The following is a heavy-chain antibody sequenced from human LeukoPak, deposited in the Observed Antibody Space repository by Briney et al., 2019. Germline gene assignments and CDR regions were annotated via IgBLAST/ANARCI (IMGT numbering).Heavy chain of an antibody. CDR3: ARVGATNCSSTSCRYYYYYHMDV. Sequence: GASVKVSCKASGGTFSSYAISWVRQAPGQGLEWMGGIIPIFGTANYAQKFQGRVTITADESTSTAYMELSSLRSEDTAVYYCARVGATNCSSTSCRYYYYYHMDVWGKGTTVTVSS. D-gene: IGHD2-2*01. CDR2: IIPIFGTA. V-gene: IGHV1-69*13. CDR1: GGTFSSYA. J-gene: IGHJ6*03.